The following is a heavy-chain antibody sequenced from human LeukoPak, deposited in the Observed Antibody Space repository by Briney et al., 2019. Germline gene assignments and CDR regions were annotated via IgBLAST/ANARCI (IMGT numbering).Heavy chain of an antibody. D-gene: IGHD7-27*01. V-gene: IGHV4-4*09. Sequence: SETLSLTCIVSGGSINTYYWTWIRQPPGKGLEWIGCVSSTGATNYNPSLKSRVSISLDTSRNQFSLKLTSVTAADTAVYYCARRGNWGFFDYWGQGILVSLSS. CDR1: GGSINTYY. CDR3: ARRGNWGFFDY. CDR2: VSSTGAT. J-gene: IGHJ4*02.